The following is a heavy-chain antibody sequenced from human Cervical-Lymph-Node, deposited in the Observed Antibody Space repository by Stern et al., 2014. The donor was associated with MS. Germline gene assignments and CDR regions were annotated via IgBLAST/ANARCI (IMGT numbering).Heavy chain of an antibody. D-gene: IGHD4-11*01. CDR3: AKGHSNAFDV. V-gene: IGHV3-53*01. J-gene: IGHJ3*01. CDR1: RFTVSSSY. Sequence: DVQLVESAAGLIQPGGSLRLSCAASRFTVSSSYMTWVRRAPGKGLEWVSILYSGGSSHYADSVKGRFTTSRDNSRNTLYLQMDSLRVEDTAVYYCAKGHSNAFDVWGQGTVVTVSS. CDR2: LYSGGSS.